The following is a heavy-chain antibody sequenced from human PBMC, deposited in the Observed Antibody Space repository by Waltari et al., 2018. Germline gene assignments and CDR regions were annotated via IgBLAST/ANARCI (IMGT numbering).Heavy chain of an antibody. CDR3: ARDXVFRGDFWSGYYDS. Sequence: EVQLEESGGGLVQXGGSLRLSCAASGFTFSSYWMTWVRQAPGKGLEWVANIKQEGSETYYADSLKGRFTISRDNAKNSLYLQMNSLRAEDTALYYCARDXVFRGDFWSGYYDSWGQGTLVTVSS. CDR1: GFTFSSYW. V-gene: IGHV3-7*01. D-gene: IGHD3-3*01. J-gene: IGHJ4*02. CDR2: IKQEGSET.